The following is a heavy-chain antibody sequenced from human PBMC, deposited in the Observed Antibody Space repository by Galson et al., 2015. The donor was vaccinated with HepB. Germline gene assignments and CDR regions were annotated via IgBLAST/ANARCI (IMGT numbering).Heavy chain of an antibody. V-gene: IGHV3-7*03. D-gene: IGHD2-2*01. CDR3: ARAYCSSTSCKGGIYYYGMDV. CDR2: IKQDGSEK. Sequence: PRLSCAASGFTFSSYWMSWVRQAPGKGLEWVANIKQDGSEKYYVDSVKGRFTISRDNAKNSLYLQMNSLRAEDTAVYYCARAYCSSTSCKGGIYYYGMDVWGQGTTVTVSS. J-gene: IGHJ6*02. CDR1: GFTFSSYW.